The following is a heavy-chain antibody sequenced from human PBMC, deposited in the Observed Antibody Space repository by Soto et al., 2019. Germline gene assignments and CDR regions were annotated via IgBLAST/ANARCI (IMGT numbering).Heavy chain of an antibody. V-gene: IGHV3-21*01. CDR3: ARDNFLEEWIQLWKQKNYYYYGMDV. D-gene: IGHD5-18*01. CDR2: ISSSSSYI. CDR1: GFTFSSYS. J-gene: IGHJ6*02. Sequence: GGSLRLSCAASGFTFSSYSMNWVRQAPGKGLEWVSSISSSSSYIYYADSVKGRFTISRDNAKNSLYLQMNSLRAEDTAVYYCARDNFLEEWIQLWKQKNYYYYGMDVWGQGTTVTVSS.